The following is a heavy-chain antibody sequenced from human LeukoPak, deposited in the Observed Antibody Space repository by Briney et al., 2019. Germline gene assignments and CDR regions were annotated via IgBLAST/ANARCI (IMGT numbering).Heavy chain of an antibody. CDR3: TMDEEGGSRGLDY. CDR1: GFTFNNAW. V-gene: IGHV3-15*01. CDR2: IKKNVEGAAT. J-gene: IGHJ4*02. Sequence: GGSLRLSCAGSGFTFNNAWLGWVRQAPGKGLEWIGLIKKNVEGAATEYSAPVKGRFTISRDDSKKTVYLEMNSLETEDAAVYFCTMDEEGGSRGLDYWGQGTLVTVSS. D-gene: IGHD3-16*01.